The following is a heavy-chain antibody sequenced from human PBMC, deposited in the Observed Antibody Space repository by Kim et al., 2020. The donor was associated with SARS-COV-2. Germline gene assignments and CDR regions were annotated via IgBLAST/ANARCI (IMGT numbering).Heavy chain of an antibody. Sequence: GGSLRLSCAASGFTFSSYAMSWVRQAPGKGLEWVSAISGGGGSTYYAVSVKGRFTISRDNSKNTLYLQMNSLRAEDTAVYYCAKAKTYNYYDSSGYNWFDPWGQGTLVTVSS. CDR1: GFTFSSYA. J-gene: IGHJ5*02. V-gene: IGHV3-23*01. CDR2: ISGGGGST. D-gene: IGHD3-22*01. CDR3: AKAKTYNYYDSSGYNWFDP.